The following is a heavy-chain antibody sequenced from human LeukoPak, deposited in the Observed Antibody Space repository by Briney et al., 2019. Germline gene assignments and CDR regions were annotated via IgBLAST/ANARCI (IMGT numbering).Heavy chain of an antibody. Sequence: SETLSLTCTVSGGSLSSYYWSWIRQPPGKGLEWIGYIYYSGSTNYNPSLKSRVTISVDTSKNQFSLKLSSVTAADTAVYYCARRERGYSSARKLYYYYMDVWGKGTTVTVSS. V-gene: IGHV4-59*01. D-gene: IGHD5-18*01. CDR2: IYYSGST. CDR3: ARRERGYSSARKLYYYYMDV. J-gene: IGHJ6*03. CDR1: GGSLSSYY.